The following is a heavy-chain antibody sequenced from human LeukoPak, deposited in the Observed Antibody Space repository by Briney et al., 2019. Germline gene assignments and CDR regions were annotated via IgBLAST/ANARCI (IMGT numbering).Heavy chain of an antibody. J-gene: IGHJ4*02. Sequence: PSETLSLTCAVYGGSFSDYYWTWIRQPPGKGLEWIGEVNHSGSPNNNPSLKSRVSISFDTSKNQFSLKLTSVTAADTAVYYCGSRRTAMFGVIKGPIDYWGQGTLVTVSS. CDR3: GSRRTAMFGVIKGPIDY. D-gene: IGHD3-3*01. V-gene: IGHV4-34*01. CDR1: GGSFSDYY. CDR2: VNHSGSP.